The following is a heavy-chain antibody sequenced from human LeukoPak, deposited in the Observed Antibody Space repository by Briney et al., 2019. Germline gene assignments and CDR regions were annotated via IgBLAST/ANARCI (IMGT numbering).Heavy chain of an antibody. V-gene: IGHV4-59*11. J-gene: IGHJ6*03. D-gene: IGHD6-6*01. CDR1: GGSISSHY. CDR3: ARGRQLVLNYYYYHMDV. Sequence: SETLSLTCTVSGGSISSHYWSWIRQPPGKGLEWIGYIYYSGSTNYNPSLKSRVTISVDTSKNQFSLKLSSVTAADTAVYYCARGRQLVLNYYYYHMDVWGKGTTVTVSS. CDR2: IYYSGST.